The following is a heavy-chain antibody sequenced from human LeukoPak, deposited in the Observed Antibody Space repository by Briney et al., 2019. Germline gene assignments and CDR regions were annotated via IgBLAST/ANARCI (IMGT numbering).Heavy chain of an antibody. CDR1: GGAFSNYA. CDR3: ARGTNGGYCSSTSCYYYYYYMDV. Sequence: GASVKVSCKASGGAFSNYATSWVRQAPGQGLEWMGWISAYNGNTNYAQKLQGRVTMTTDTSTSTAYMELSSLRSEDTAVYYCARGTNGGYCSSTSCYYYYYYMDVWGKGTTVTISS. D-gene: IGHD2-2*03. J-gene: IGHJ6*03. V-gene: IGHV1-18*01. CDR2: ISAYNGNT.